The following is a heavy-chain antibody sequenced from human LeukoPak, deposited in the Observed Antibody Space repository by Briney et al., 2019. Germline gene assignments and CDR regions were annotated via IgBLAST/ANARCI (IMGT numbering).Heavy chain of an antibody. V-gene: IGHV1-18*01. CDR2: ISAYNGNT. CDR3: ARDHYNYDSSGYPYFDY. CDR1: GYTFTSYG. J-gene: IGHJ4*02. D-gene: IGHD3-22*01. Sequence: GASVKVSCKSSGYTFTSYGLRWVPQAPGQGLEWMGWISAYNGNTNYAQKLQGRVTMTTDTSTSTAYMELRSLRSDDTAVYYCARDHYNYDSSGYPYFDYWGQGTLVTVSS.